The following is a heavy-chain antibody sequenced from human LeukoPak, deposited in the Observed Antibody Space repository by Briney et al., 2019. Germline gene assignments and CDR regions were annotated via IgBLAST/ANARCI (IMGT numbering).Heavy chain of an antibody. CDR3: ATYPATGGNGDWFDP. Sequence: SETLSRTSAVSVVSICRVNWWSWVGHPRRQGRGWIGERYHSGSTNYNPSLRSPVTISVDKSKNPFSLNLSTVTAADTAVYYCATYPATGGNGDWFDPWGQGTLVTVSS. D-gene: IGHD4-23*01. J-gene: IGHJ5*02. CDR1: VVSICRVNW. V-gene: IGHV4-4*02. CDR2: RYHSGST.